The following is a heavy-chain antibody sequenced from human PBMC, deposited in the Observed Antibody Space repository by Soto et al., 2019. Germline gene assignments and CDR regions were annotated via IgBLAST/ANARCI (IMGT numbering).Heavy chain of an antibody. Sequence: QVQLQESGPGLVKPSQTLSLTCTVSGGSISSGGYYWSWIRQHPGKGLEWIGYIYYSGSTYYNPSRKIRVTISVDTSKNQCSLKLSSVTAADTAVYYCARVAIDYSGRYFDYWGQGTLVTVSS. D-gene: IGHD3-10*01. CDR2: IYYSGST. CDR1: GGSISSGGYY. J-gene: IGHJ4*02. CDR3: ARVAIDYSGRYFDY. V-gene: IGHV4-31*03.